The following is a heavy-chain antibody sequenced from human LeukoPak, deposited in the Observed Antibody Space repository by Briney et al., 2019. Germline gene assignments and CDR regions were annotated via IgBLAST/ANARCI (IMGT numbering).Heavy chain of an antibody. CDR1: GGTFSGYY. J-gene: IGHJ6*02. V-gene: IGHV4-34*01. CDR2: INHSGST. D-gene: IGHD6-6*01. CDR3: ARVPIAAPTAYYYYGMDV. Sequence: SETVSLTCAVYGGTFSGYYWSWIRQPPGKGLEWIGEINHSGSTNYNPSLKSRVTISVDTSKNQFSLKLSSVTAADTAVYYCARVPIAAPTAYYYYGMDVWGQGTTVTVSS.